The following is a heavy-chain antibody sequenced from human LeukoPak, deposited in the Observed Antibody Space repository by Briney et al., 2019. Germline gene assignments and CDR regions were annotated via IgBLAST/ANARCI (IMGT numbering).Heavy chain of an antibody. J-gene: IGHJ3*02. D-gene: IGHD6-19*01. Sequence: GGSLRLSCAASGFTFSSYAMSSVRQAPGKGLEWVSAISGSGGSTYYADSVKGRFTISRDNSKNSLYLQMNSLRAEDTAVYYCARPSGWYDAFDIWGQGTMVTVSS. V-gene: IGHV3-23*01. CDR1: GFTFSSYA. CDR2: ISGSGGST. CDR3: ARPSGWYDAFDI.